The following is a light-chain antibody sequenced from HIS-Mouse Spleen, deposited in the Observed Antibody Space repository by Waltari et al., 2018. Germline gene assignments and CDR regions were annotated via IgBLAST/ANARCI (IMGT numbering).Light chain of an antibody. CDR1: SSDVGSYNL. Sequence: QSALTQPASVSGSPGQSITISCTGTSSDVGSYNLVPWYQQPPGKAPQLMIYEGSKRPSGVSNRFSGSKSGNTASLTISGLQAEDEADYYCCSYAGSSTVVFGGGTKLTVL. J-gene: IGLJ2*01. V-gene: IGLV2-23*01. CDR3: CSYAGSSTVV. CDR2: EGS.